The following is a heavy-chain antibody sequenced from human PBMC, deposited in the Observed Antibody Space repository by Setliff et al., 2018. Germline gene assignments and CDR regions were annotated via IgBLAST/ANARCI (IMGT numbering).Heavy chain of an antibody. V-gene: IGHV1-18*01. J-gene: IGHJ4*02. CDR2: ISAYNGST. Sequence: ASVKVSCKASGYTFISYGISWVRQAPGQGLEWMGWISAYNGSTSYAQKFQGRVTMTRNTSTSTVYMELSSLRSEDTAVYYCAREQLVDRGFDYWGQGTLVTVSS. CDR1: GYTFISYG. CDR3: AREQLVDRGFDY. D-gene: IGHD6-6*01.